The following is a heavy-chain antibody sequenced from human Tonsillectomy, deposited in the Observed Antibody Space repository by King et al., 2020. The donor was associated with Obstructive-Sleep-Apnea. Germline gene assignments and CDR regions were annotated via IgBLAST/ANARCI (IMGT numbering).Heavy chain of an antibody. J-gene: IGHJ4*02. CDR1: GFTFSSYA. CDR2: ISYDGSNK. Sequence: QLVESGGGVVHPGRSLRLSCAASGFTFSSYALHWVRHAPGKGLGGVAVISYDGSNKYYADSVKGRFTISSYNSKNTLYLQMNSLRAEDTAVYYCARGNPYDSSGSRLLRYWGQGTLVTVSS. V-gene: IGHV3-30*04. CDR3: ARGNPYDSSGSRLLRY. D-gene: IGHD3-22*01.